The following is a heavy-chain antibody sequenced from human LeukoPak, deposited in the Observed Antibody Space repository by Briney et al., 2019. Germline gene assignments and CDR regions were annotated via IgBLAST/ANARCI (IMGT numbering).Heavy chain of an antibody. V-gene: IGHV3-7*04. J-gene: IGHJ4*02. CDR3: ARGSSSRNVGYFDY. Sequence: PGGSLRLSCVASRFTFSSFWMSWVRQAPGKGLERVANIKQDESEKYYVDSVKGRFTISRDNAKNSLYLQMDSLRAEDTAIYYCARGSSSRNVGYFDYWGQGTLVTVSS. CDR2: IKQDESEK. D-gene: IGHD3-10*01. CDR1: RFTFSSFW.